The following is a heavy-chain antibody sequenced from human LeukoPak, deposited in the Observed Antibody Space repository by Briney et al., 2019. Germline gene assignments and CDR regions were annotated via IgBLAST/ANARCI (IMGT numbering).Heavy chain of an antibody. D-gene: IGHD1-26*01. V-gene: IGHV3-23*01. CDR2: ISDSGANT. Sequence: XKXLVWVSAISDSGANTYYADSVKGRFTVSRDNSKNTLYLQMNSLRAEDTAVYYCAKDSGSFDYWGQGTLVTVSS. J-gene: IGHJ4*02. CDR3: AKDSGSFDY.